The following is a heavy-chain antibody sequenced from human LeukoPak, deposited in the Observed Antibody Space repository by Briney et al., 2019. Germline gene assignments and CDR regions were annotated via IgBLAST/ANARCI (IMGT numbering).Heavy chain of an antibody. CDR3: ARESPHTFYFDY. Sequence: GPSVNVSCKPSGYSFTTYHIHWVRQAPGQGLGWMGIIKDSGTTIYPQKFQGRVTMTRDTSTSTVYMEVSSLRSEDTAVYYCARESPHTFYFDYWGQGTLVTVSS. CDR2: IKDSGTT. V-gene: IGHV1-46*01. D-gene: IGHD3-16*01. CDR1: GYSFTTYH. J-gene: IGHJ4*02.